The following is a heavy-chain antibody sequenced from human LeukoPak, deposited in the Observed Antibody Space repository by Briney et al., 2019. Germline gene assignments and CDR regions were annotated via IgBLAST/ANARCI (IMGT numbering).Heavy chain of an antibody. J-gene: IGHJ4*02. CDR3: ARSHRTFGELGVDY. V-gene: IGHV4-34*01. CDR2: INHSGST. CDR1: GGSFSGYY. Sequence: PSETLSLTCAVYGGSFSGYYWSWIRQPPGKGLEWIGEINHSGSTNYNPSLKSRVTISVDTSKNQFSLKLSSVTAADTAVYYCARSHRTFGELGVDYWGQGTLVTVSS. D-gene: IGHD3-10*01.